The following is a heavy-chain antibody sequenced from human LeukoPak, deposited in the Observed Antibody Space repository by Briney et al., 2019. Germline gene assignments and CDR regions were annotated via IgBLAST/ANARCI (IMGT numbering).Heavy chain of an antibody. J-gene: IGHJ3*02. D-gene: IGHD5-18*01. CDR1: GFTVSSNY. CDR2: IYSGGST. V-gene: IGHV3-53*01. Sequence: PGGPLRLSCAASGFTVSSNYMSWVRQAPGKGLEWVSVIYSGGSTYYADSVKGRFTISRDNSKNTLYLQMNSLRAEDTAVYYCARDKDTAMGGTWGAFDIWGQGTMVTVSS. CDR3: ARDKDTAMGGTWGAFDI.